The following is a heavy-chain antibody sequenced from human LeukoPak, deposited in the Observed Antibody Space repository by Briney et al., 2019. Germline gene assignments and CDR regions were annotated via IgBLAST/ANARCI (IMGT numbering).Heavy chain of an antibody. D-gene: IGHD6-6*01. CDR1: GSTFRCFA. Sequence: GGSLRLSFPASGSTFRCFAMPWVRQAPGKGLEWVALLPYDGTEKYYVESVKGRFTISRDNSNNTLYLQMNSLRVEDTAVYFCARQGSSLRYFHTYLDVWGKGTTVTVSS. CDR3: ARQGSSLRYFHTYLDV. J-gene: IGHJ6*03. CDR2: LPYDGTEK. V-gene: IGHV3-30*04.